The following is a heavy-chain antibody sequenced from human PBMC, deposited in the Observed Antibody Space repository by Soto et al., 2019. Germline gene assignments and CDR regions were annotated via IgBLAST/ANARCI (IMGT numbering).Heavy chain of an antibody. J-gene: IGHJ4*02. CDR3: ARALYCSSTSCFFDY. CDR2: IIPIFGTA. V-gene: IGHV1-69*13. Sequence: ASVKVSCKASGGTFSSYAISWVRQAPGQGLEWMGGIIPIFGTANYAQKFQGRVTITADESTSTAYMELSSLRSEDTAVYYCARALYCSSTSCFFDYWGQGTLVTVSS. D-gene: IGHD2-2*01. CDR1: GGTFSSYA.